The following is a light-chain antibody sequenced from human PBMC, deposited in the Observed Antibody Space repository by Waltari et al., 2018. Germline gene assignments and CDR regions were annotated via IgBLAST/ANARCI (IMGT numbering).Light chain of an antibody. CDR1: QSIGTH. Sequence: EILMTQSPATLSLSPGERATLSCRASQSIGTHLAWYQQKLGQAPRLLMFAASTRAPGIPARFSGSGSGTDFTLTINGLQSEDFALYYCQQYDDWPPWTFGQGTKVEIK. CDR2: AAS. V-gene: IGKV3-15*01. CDR3: QQYDDWPPWT. J-gene: IGKJ1*01.